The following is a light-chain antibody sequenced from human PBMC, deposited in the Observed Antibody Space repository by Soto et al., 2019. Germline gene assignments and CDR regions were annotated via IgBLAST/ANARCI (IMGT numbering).Light chain of an antibody. CDR3: HQYCSTPLP. Sequence: DIVMTQAPESLAVSLGERATINCKSSQSLLYSSNHENCLGWYQQRPGQPPKLLIYWASTRESGVPDRFSGSGSGTDFTLTISSLQAEDVAVYYCHQYCSTPLPFGGGTKGEIK. CDR2: WAS. V-gene: IGKV4-1*01. CDR1: QSLLYSSNHENC. J-gene: IGKJ4*01.